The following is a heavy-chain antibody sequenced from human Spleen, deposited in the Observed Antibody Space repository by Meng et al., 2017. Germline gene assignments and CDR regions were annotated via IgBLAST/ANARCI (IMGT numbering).Heavy chain of an antibody. CDR1: GGSFSDYY. J-gene: IGHJ4*02. Sequence: QVQLPQWGAGVLKPSETLSLPCVVSGGSFSDYYWSWIRQPPGKGLEWIGEINHSGSTNYNPSLESRATISVDTSQNNLSLKLSSVTAADSAVYYCARGPTTMAHDFDYWGQGTLVTVSS. CDR3: ARGPTTMAHDFDY. V-gene: IGHV4-34*01. CDR2: INHSGST. D-gene: IGHD4-11*01.